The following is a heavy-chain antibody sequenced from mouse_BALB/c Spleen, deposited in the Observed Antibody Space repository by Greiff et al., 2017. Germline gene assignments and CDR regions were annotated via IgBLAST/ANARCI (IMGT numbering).Heavy chain of an antibody. V-gene: IGHV5-6-3*01. J-gene: IGHJ4*01. CDR2: INSNGGST. CDR3: ARDGGYYAMDY. Sequence: EVQRVESGAGLVQPGGSLKLSCAASGFTFSSYGMSWVRQTPDKRLELVATINSNGGSTYYPDSVKGRFTISRDNAKNTLYLQMSSLKSEDTAMYYCARDGGYYAMDYWGQGTSVTVSS. CDR1: GFTFSSYG.